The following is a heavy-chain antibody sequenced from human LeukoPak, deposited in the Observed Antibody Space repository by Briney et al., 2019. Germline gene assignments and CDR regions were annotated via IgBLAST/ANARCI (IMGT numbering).Heavy chain of an antibody. V-gene: IGHV3-33*01. D-gene: IGHD1-26*01. Sequence: GGSLRLSCAASGFTFSSYGMHWVRQAPGKGLEWVAVIWYDGRNKYYADSVKGRFTISRDNSKNMLYLQMSSLRAEDTAVYYCARDIDSWFDPWGQGTLVTVSS. CDR2: IWYDGRNK. CDR1: GFTFSSYG. CDR3: ARDIDSWFDP. J-gene: IGHJ5*02.